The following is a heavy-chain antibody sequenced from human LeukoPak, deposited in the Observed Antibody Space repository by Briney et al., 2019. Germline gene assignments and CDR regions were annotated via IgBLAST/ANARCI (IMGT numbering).Heavy chain of an antibody. J-gene: IGHJ4*02. CDR2: ISSSSSTI. V-gene: IGHV3-48*04. Sequence: GGSLRLSCAASGFTFSSYSMNWVRQAPGKGLEWVSYISSSSSTIYYADSVKGRFTISRDNAKNSLYLQMNSLRAEDTVVYYCARDGRTWFGELRTVDYWGQGTLVTVSS. D-gene: IGHD3-10*01. CDR1: GFTFSSYS. CDR3: ARDGRTWFGELRTVDY.